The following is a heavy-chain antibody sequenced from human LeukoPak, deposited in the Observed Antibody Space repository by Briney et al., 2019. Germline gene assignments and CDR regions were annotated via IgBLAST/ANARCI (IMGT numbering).Heavy chain of an antibody. D-gene: IGHD6-13*01. CDR2: ISTYNGKT. Sequence: GASVKVSCKASGCTFTSYGICWVRRAPGQGLEWMGWISTYNGKTNYAQKIQGRVTMTTDTSTSTAYMELRSLRSDDTAVYYCARDLPYSSSWESIDYWGQGTLVTVSS. CDR1: GCTFTSYG. J-gene: IGHJ4*02. V-gene: IGHV1-18*01. CDR3: ARDLPYSSSWESIDY.